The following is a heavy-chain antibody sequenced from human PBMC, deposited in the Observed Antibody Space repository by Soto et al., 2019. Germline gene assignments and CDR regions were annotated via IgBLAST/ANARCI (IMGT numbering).Heavy chain of an antibody. V-gene: IGHV1-69*13. Sequence: GGSVKVSCKGSGGTFSSYSISWVRQAPGQGLEWMGGIIPIFGTANYAQKFQGRVTITADESTSTAYMELSSLRSEDTAVYYCARDFSSSSNYYYGMDVWGQGTTVTVSS. CDR1: GGTFSSYS. CDR2: IIPIFGTA. D-gene: IGHD6-6*01. J-gene: IGHJ6*02. CDR3: ARDFSSSSNYYYGMDV.